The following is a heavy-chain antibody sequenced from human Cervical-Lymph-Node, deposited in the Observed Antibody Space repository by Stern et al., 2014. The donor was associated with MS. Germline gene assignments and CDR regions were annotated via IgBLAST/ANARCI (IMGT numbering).Heavy chain of an antibody. CDR1: GASVNAGGYY. J-gene: IGHJ4*02. Sequence: VQLVESGPRLVKPSQTLSLTCTVSGASVNAGGYYWNWLRQYPGRGLEWLGYIYSGGTTNYNPSLKSRISISVDTSKNQFSLYLTSVTDADTAVYYCARDASLFGDHDYGGQGNLVVVSS. CDR3: ARDASLFGDHDY. V-gene: IGHV4-31*03. D-gene: IGHD3-10*02. CDR2: IYSGGTT.